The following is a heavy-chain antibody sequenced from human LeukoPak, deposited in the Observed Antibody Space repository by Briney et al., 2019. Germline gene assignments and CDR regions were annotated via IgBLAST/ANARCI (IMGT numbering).Heavy chain of an antibody. CDR3: ARDSPGTTFDH. CDR2: IKEDGSEK. D-gene: IGHD1-7*01. Sequence: GGSLRLSCAASGFTLSDYWMSWVRQAPGKGLEWVGQIKEDGSEKYYADSVKGRFTVSRDNARNSVYLQMNSLRAEDTAVYYCARDSPGTTFDHWGQGTLVTVSS. CDR1: GFTLSDYW. V-gene: IGHV3-7*01. J-gene: IGHJ5*02.